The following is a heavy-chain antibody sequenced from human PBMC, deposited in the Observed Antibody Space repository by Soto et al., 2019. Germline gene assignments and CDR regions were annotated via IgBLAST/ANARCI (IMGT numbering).Heavy chain of an antibody. CDR2: INWNSGSI. V-gene: IGHV3-9*01. J-gene: IGHJ1*01. D-gene: IGHD1-26*01. Sequence: EVQLVESGGGLVQPGRPPRLSCAASGFTFDDYAMHWVRQVPGKGLEWVLGINWNSGSIGYGDSVKGRFAISRDNAKNSLHLQMNSLSAEDTAFYYCVKDESFNWYSGHFRHWGQGTLVTVSS. CDR3: VKDESFNWYSGHFRH. CDR1: GFTFDDYA.